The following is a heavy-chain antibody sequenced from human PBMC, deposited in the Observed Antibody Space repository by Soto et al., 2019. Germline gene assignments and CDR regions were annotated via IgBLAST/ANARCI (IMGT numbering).Heavy chain of an antibody. CDR3: AKEASRGGYFDY. V-gene: IGHV3-9*01. Sequence: PGGSLRLSCAASGFTFDDYAMHWVRQAPGKGLEWVSGISWNSGSIGYADSVRGRFTISRDNAKNSLYLQMNSLRAEDTALYYGAKEASRGGYFDYWGQGTLVTVSS. J-gene: IGHJ4*02. D-gene: IGHD3-16*01. CDR1: GFTFDDYA. CDR2: ISWNSGSI.